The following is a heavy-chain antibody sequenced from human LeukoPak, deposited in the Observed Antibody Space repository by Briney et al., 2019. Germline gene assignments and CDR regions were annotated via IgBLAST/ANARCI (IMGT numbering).Heavy chain of an antibody. D-gene: IGHD6-13*01. CDR3: ARDPGSSWSPNWFDP. V-gene: IGHV1-69*04. CDR1: GGTFGSYA. CDR2: IIPILGIA. J-gene: IGHJ5*02. Sequence: ASVKVSCKASGGTFGSYAISWVRQAPGQGLEWMGRIIPILGIANYAQKFQGRVTITADKSTSTAYMELSSLRSEDTAVYYCARDPGSSWSPNWFDPWGQGTLVTVSS.